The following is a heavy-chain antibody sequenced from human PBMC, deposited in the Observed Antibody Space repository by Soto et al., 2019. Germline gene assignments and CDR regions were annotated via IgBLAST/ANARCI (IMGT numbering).Heavy chain of an antibody. V-gene: IGHV4-31*03. D-gene: IGHD5-18*01. J-gene: IGHJ6*02. CDR2: IYYSGST. CDR1: GGSIRSGGYY. Sequence: SETLSLTCTVSGGSIRSGGYYGCCIRQHPGKGLEWIGYIYYSGSTDYNPSLKSRVTISVDASKNQFSLKLSSVTAADTAVYYCARGLPSPEYHVFYGYSDDYYLMAVWGRGTSVPGSS. CDR3: ARGLPSPEYHVFYGYSDDYYLMAV.